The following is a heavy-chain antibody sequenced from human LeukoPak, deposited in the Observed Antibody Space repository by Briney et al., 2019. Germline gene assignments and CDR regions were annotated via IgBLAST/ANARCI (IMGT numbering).Heavy chain of an antibody. Sequence: HPGGSLRLSCAASGFTFSGYAMSWVRQAPGKGLEWVSAISGSGGSTYYADSVKGRFTISRDNSKNTLYLQMNSLRAEDTAVYYRAKSGGTTVYYYYGMDVWGQGTTVTVSS. CDR1: GFTFSGYA. D-gene: IGHD2/OR15-2a*01. CDR2: ISGSGGST. V-gene: IGHV3-23*01. J-gene: IGHJ6*02. CDR3: AKSGGTTVYYYYGMDV.